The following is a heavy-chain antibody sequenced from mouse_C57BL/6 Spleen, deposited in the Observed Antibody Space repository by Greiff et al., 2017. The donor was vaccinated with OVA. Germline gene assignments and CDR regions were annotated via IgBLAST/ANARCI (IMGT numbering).Heavy chain of an antibody. V-gene: IGHV5-6*01. J-gene: IGHJ2*01. Sequence: DVQLQESGGDLVKPGGSLKLSCAASGFTFSSYGMSWVRQTPDKRLEWVATISSGGSYTYYPDSVKGRFTISRDNAKNTLYLQMSSLKSEDTAMYYCARLRGTTEYYFDYWGQGTTLTVSS. CDR2: ISSGGSYT. CDR3: ARLRGTTEYYFDY. D-gene: IGHD1-1*01. CDR1: GFTFSSYG.